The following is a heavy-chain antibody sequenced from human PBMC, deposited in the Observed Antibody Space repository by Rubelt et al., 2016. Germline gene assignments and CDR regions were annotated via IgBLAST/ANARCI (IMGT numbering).Heavy chain of an antibody. J-gene: IGHJ4*02. CDR3: ARLQWELSTIDF. Sequence: QLQLQESGPGLVKPSETLSLTCTVSDGSVSSSTYCWGWVRQPPGKGLEWIGSVYYSGSAYYNPSLKSRVTISADTSNNQVCLQLGSVTAADAAVYYCARLQWELSTIDFWGQGTLVTVSS. CDR2: VYYSGSA. CDR1: DGSVSSSTYC. D-gene: IGHD1-26*01. V-gene: IGHV4-39*07.